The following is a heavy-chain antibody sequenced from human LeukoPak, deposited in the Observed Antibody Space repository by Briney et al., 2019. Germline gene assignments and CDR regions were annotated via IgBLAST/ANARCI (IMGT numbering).Heavy chain of an antibody. Sequence: SETLSLTCTVSGGSISSSSYYWGWIRQPPGKGLEWIGSIYYSGSTYYNPSLKSRVTISVDTSKNQFSLKLSSVAAADTAGYYCGKYGGGWLYWGQGTLVTVSS. CDR2: IYYSGST. V-gene: IGHV4-39*01. D-gene: IGHD3-16*01. CDR1: GGSISSSSYY. CDR3: GKYGGGWLY. J-gene: IGHJ4*02.